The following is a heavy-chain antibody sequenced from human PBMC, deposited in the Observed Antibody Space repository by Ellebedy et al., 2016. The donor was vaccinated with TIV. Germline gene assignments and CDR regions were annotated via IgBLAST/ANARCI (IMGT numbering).Heavy chain of an antibody. Sequence: GGSLRLXXAASGFTFSSYSMNWVRQAPGKGLEWVSSISSSSSYIYYADSVKGRFTISRDNAKNSLYLQMNSLRAEDTAVYYCARDKDQGSDNWGQGTLVTVSS. J-gene: IGHJ4*02. CDR2: ISSSSSYI. CDR1: GFTFSSYS. V-gene: IGHV3-21*01. D-gene: IGHD2-21*01. CDR3: ARDKDQGSDN.